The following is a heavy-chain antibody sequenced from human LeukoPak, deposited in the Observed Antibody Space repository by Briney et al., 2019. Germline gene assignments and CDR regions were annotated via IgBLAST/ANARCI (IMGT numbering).Heavy chain of an antibody. CDR1: GFSLSTSGMR. D-gene: IGHD2-15*01. J-gene: IGHJ4*02. CDR2: IDWDDDK. Sequence: SGPTLVNPTQTLTLTCTFTGFSLSTSGMRVSWIRQPPGKALEWLARIDWDDDKFYSTSLKTRLTISKDTSKNQVVLTMTNMDPVDTATYYCARSPTKYCSGGSCYGAFDYWGQGTLSPSPQ. V-gene: IGHV2-70*04. CDR3: ARSPTKYCSGGSCYGAFDY.